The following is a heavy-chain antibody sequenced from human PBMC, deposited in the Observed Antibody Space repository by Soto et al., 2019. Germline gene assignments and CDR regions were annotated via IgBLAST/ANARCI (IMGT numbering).Heavy chain of an antibody. CDR1: GGTFSDFT. J-gene: IGHJ6*02. Sequence: QVQLVQSGAELRKPGSSVKVSCKASGGTFSDFTINWVRQAPGQRLEWMGGIIPIFDTVNYAEKFQGRVTINADESTSTSFMEVSSLRSEDTAVYYCARNGTLTGYSYGMDVWGQGTMVTVSS. V-gene: IGHV1-69*01. CDR3: ARNGTLTGYSYGMDV. CDR2: IIPIFDTV. D-gene: IGHD1-1*01.